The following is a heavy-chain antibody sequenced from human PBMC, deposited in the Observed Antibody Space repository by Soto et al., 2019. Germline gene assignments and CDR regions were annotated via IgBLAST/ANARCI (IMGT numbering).Heavy chain of an antibody. CDR3: ARETRITMVRGVRTSYYYYYMDV. CDR1: GFTVSSNY. Sequence: GGSLRLSCAASGFTVSSNYMSWVRQAPGKGLEWVSVIYSGGSTYYADSVKGRFTISRHNSKNTLYLQMNSLRAEDTAVYYCARETRITMVRGVRTSYYYYYMDVWRKGTTVTVSS. J-gene: IGHJ6*03. CDR2: IYSGGST. D-gene: IGHD3-10*01. V-gene: IGHV3-53*04.